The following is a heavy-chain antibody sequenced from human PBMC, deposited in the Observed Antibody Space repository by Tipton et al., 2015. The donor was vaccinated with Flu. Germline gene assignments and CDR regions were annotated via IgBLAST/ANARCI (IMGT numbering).Heavy chain of an antibody. J-gene: IGHJ3*01. CDR2: ISTSGST. CDR3: ARDLRGYSGYTGGDAFDV. D-gene: IGHD5-12*01. V-gene: IGHV4-38-2*02. Sequence: TLSLTCTVSGHSISSGYYWGWIRQPPGKGLEWIGRISTSGSTNYNASLESRVTLSRDTSKNQFSLRLKSATAADTALYYCARDLRGYSGYTGGDAFDVWGPGIMVTVSS. CDR1: GHSISSGYY.